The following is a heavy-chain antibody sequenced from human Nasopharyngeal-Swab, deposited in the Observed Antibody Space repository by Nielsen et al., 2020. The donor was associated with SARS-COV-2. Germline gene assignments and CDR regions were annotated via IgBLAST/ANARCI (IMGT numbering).Heavy chain of an antibody. CDR2: IYYSGST. D-gene: IGHD6-6*01. V-gene: IGHV4-59*01. Sequence: WIRQPPGKGLEWIGYIYYSGSTNYNPSLKSRVTISVDTSKNQFSLKLSSVTAADTAVYYCVRGRGVAARRDYYYYGMDVWGQGTTVTVSS. CDR3: VRGRGVAARRDYYYYGMDV. J-gene: IGHJ6*02.